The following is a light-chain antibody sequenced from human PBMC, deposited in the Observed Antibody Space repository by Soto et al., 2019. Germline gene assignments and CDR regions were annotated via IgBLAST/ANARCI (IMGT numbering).Light chain of an antibody. CDR3: QYSGTSPPT. V-gene: IGKV3-20*01. CDR1: QSVSSSA. J-gene: IGKJ1*01. CDR2: GAS. Sequence: EIVLTQSPGTLSLSPGERATLSCRASQSVSSSALAWYQQKPGQAPRRLIYGASSRATGIPDRFSGSGSGTVFSLTISRLEPEDFAVYYCQYSGTSPPTFGQGTKVEIK.